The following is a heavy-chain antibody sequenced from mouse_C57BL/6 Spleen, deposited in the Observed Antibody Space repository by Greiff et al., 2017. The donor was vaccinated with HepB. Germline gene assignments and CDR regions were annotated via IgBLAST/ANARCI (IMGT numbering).Heavy chain of an antibody. V-gene: IGHV1-82*01. J-gene: IGHJ4*01. CDR2: IYPGDGDT. D-gene: IGHD1-1*01. Sequence: VMLVESGPELVKPGASVKISCKASGYAFSSSWMNWVKQRPGKGLEWIGRIYPGDGDTNYNGKFKGKATLTADKSSSTAYMQLSSLTSEDSAVYFCASSGSSYDYAMDYWGQGTSVTVSS. CDR3: ASSGSSYDYAMDY. CDR1: GYAFSSSW.